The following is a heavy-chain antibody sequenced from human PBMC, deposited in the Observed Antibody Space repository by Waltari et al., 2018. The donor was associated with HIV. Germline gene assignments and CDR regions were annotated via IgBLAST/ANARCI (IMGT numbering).Heavy chain of an antibody. CDR1: GFALRSYV. J-gene: IGHJ4*02. CDR2: ISGSDGNT. D-gene: IGHD6-13*01. Sequence: EVQLVESGGGLVQPGGSLRLSCAASGFALRSYVMSWVRQAPGKGLEWVSTISGSDGNTYYPDSVQGRFTISRDNSKNTLFRQLNSLRAEDTAVYYCAILIAAAGDFDYWGQGTLVTVSS. CDR3: AILIAAAGDFDY. V-gene: IGHV3-23*04.